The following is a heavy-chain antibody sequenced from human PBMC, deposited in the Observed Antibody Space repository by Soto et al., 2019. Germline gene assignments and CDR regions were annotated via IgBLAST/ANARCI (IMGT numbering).Heavy chain of an antibody. D-gene: IGHD3-10*01. Sequence: QITLKESGPTLVKPTQTLTLTCTFSGFSLSTSSGVGVGWIRQPPGKALEWLALIYWDDDKRYSPSLKSRLTIPKDTSKNQVVLTMTNMDPVDTATYYCAHTYYASGAYFDYWGQGTLVTVSS. CDR1: GFSLSTSSGVG. V-gene: IGHV2-5*02. CDR2: IYWDDDK. J-gene: IGHJ4*02. CDR3: AHTYYASGAYFDY.